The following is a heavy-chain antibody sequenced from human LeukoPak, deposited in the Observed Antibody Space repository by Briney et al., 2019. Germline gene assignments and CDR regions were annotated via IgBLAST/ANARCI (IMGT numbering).Heavy chain of an antibody. CDR1: GITFSDAW. D-gene: IGHD4-23*01. CDR3: ARDRGGLGYFDY. Sequence: GGSLRLSCAASGITFSDAWMSWVRQAPGKGLEWVGRIKARPYGGTTDYSAVVKGRATISRDDSKSTLYLQMNSLKTEDTGVYYCARDRGGLGYFDYWGQGILVAVSS. CDR2: IKARPYGGTT. V-gene: IGHV3-15*01. J-gene: IGHJ4*02.